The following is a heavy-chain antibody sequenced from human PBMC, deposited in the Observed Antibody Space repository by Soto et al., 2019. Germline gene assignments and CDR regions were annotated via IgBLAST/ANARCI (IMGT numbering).Heavy chain of an antibody. CDR2: INAGNGNT. J-gene: IGHJ3*01. D-gene: IGHD2-15*01. CDR1: GYTFTSNA. CDR3: ARGELLNAFDV. Sequence: ASVKVSCKDSGYTFTSNAMQWVRQAPGQRLEWMGWINAGNGNTKYSQKFQGRVTITRDTSASTAYMELSSLRSEDTAVYYCARGELLNAFDVWGQGTMVTVSS. V-gene: IGHV1-3*01.